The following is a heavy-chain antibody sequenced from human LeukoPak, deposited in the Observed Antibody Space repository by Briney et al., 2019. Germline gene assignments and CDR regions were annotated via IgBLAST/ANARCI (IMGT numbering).Heavy chain of an antibody. CDR3: TTRSSI. V-gene: IGHV3-15*01. Sequence: GGSLRLSCVVSGVTFSNFWLSWVRQTPGKGLEWVGRIHSTTDGATIDYAAPVKGRFIISRDDSKNTLYLQMNSLQIEDTGMYYCTTRSSIWGHGTLVTASS. CDR2: IHSTTDGATI. CDR1: GVTFSNFW. D-gene: IGHD6-13*01. J-gene: IGHJ1*01.